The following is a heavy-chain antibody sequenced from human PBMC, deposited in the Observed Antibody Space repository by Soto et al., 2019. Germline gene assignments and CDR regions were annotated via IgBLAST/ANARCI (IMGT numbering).Heavy chain of an antibody. Sequence: QVQLVQSGAEVKKPGSSVKVSCKASGGTFSSYAISWVRQAPGQGLEWMGGIIPIFGTANYAQKFQGRVTSTADXXTXTXXMELSSLRSEDTAVYYCATASQRYSYGTEPDAFDIWGQGTMVTVSS. CDR2: IIPIFGTA. CDR3: ATASQRYSYGTEPDAFDI. V-gene: IGHV1-69*12. CDR1: GGTFSSYA. D-gene: IGHD5-18*01. J-gene: IGHJ3*02.